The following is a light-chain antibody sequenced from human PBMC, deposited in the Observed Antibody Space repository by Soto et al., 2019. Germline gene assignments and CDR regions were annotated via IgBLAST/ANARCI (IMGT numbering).Light chain of an antibody. J-gene: IGKJ5*01. CDR3: QQYGSSVT. Sequence: EIVLTQSPGTLSLPPGERATLSCRASQSVSSSYLAWYQQKPGQAPRLLIYGASSRATGIPDRFSGSGSGTDFTLTISRLEPEDFAVYYCQQYGSSVTFGQGTRLEI. V-gene: IGKV3-20*01. CDR1: QSVSSSY. CDR2: GAS.